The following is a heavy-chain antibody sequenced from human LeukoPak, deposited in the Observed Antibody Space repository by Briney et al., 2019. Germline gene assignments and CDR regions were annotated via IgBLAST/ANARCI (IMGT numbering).Heavy chain of an antibody. J-gene: IGHJ4*02. V-gene: IGHV3-30-3*01. CDR2: ISYDGSNK. CDR3: ARDRGSSGWSEFDY. CDR1: GFTFSSYA. Sequence: LSGGSLRLSCAASGFTFSSYAMHWVRQAPGKGLEWVAVISYDGSNKYYADSVKGRFTISRDNSKNTLYLQMNSLRAEDTAVYYCARDRGSSGWSEFDYWGQGTLVTVSS. D-gene: IGHD6-19*01.